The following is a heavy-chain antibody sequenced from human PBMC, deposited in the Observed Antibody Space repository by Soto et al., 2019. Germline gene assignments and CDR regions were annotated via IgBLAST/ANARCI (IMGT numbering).Heavy chain of an antibody. Sequence: QVQLQESGPGLVKPSGTLSLTCAVSGGSISSSNWWSWVRQPPGKGLEWIGEIYHSGSTNYNPSPKSRVTISVDKSKSQFSLKLSSVTAADTAVYYCARDGLADGSGSEIVYWGQGTLVTVSS. CDR3: ARDGLADGSGSEIVY. D-gene: IGHD3-10*01. V-gene: IGHV4-4*02. CDR1: GGSISSSNW. J-gene: IGHJ4*02. CDR2: IYHSGST.